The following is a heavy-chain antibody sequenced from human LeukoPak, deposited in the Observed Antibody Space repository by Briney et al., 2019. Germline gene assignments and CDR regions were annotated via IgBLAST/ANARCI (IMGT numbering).Heavy chain of an antibody. V-gene: IGHV3-48*04. CDR1: GFTFSSYA. CDR3: ARGGWSGYVSRVTSKIDY. CDR2: ISSSGSTI. D-gene: IGHD5-12*01. J-gene: IGHJ4*02. Sequence: GGSLRLSCAASGFTFSSYAMSWVRQAPGKGLEWVSYISSSGSTIYYADSVKGRFTISRDNAKNSLYLQMNSLRAEDTAVYYCARGGWSGYVSRVTSKIDYWGQGTLVTVSS.